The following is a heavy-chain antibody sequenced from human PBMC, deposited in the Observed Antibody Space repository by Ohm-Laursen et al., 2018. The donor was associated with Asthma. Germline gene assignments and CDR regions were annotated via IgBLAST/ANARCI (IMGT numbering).Heavy chain of an antibody. CDR3: ARHTIFAGMDV. V-gene: IGHV4-61*01. CDR2: IYYSGST. D-gene: IGHD3-3*01. J-gene: IGHJ6*02. CDR1: GGSVSSGSYY. Sequence: TLSLTCTVSGGSVSSGSYYWSWIRQPPGKGPEWVGYIYYSGSTNYNPTLKSRVTISVDTSKNQFSLKLSSVTAADTAVYYCARHTIFAGMDVWGQGTTVTVSS.